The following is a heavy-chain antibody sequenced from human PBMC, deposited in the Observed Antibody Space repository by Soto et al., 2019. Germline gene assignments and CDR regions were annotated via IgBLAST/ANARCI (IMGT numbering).Heavy chain of an antibody. Sequence: GGSLRLSCAASGFTFDDYAMHWVRQAPGKGLEWVSGISWNSGSIGYAESVKGRFNITRDNAKNSLYLQMNSLRAEDTALYYCAKDIGDGYCSGGSCYSSYYYYGMDVWGQGTTVTVSS. CDR1: GFTFDDYA. D-gene: IGHD2-15*01. CDR3: AKDIGDGYCSGGSCYSSYYYYGMDV. V-gene: IGHV3-9*01. J-gene: IGHJ6*02. CDR2: ISWNSGSI.